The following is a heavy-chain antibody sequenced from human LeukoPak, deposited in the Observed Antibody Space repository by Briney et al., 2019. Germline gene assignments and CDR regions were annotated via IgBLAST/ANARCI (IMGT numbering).Heavy chain of an antibody. CDR2: IYSGGGA. D-gene: IGHD3-3*01. J-gene: IGHJ4*02. Sequence: GGSLRLSCAASGFTVSSNYMSWVRQSPGKGLEWVSVIYSGGGAYYADSVKGRFSISRDNSKNTVYLQMNSLRAEDTAVYYCARDLASSGPTNYWGQGTLVTVSS. V-gene: IGHV3-53*01. CDR3: ARDLASSGPTNY. CDR1: GFTVSSNY.